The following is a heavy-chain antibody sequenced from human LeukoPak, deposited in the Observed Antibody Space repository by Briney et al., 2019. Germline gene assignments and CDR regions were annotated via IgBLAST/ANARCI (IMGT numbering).Heavy chain of an antibody. D-gene: IGHD2-15*01. J-gene: IGHJ5*02. Sequence: SQTLSLTCAVSGGSISSGGYSWSWIRQPPGKGLEWIGFIYQGGSTYYNQSLKSRVTLSVDRSKNQFSLNLNSVTAADTAVYYCARASVVVVAATGWFDPWGQGTLVTVSS. CDR3: ARASVVVVAATGWFDP. V-gene: IGHV4-30-2*01. CDR2: IYQGGST. CDR1: GGSISSGGYS.